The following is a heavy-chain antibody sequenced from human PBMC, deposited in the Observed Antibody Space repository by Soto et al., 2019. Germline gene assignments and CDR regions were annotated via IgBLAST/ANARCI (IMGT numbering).Heavy chain of an antibody. Sequence: SETLSLTCTVSGGSISSYYWSWIRQPPGKGLEWIGYIYYSGSTNYNPSLKSRVTISVDTSKNQFSLKLSSVTAADTALYYCARQLGTTGTTVYFDYGGQGTLVTVSS. J-gene: IGHJ4*02. CDR3: ARQLGTTGTTVYFDY. V-gene: IGHV4-59*08. D-gene: IGHD1-1*01. CDR1: GGSISSYY. CDR2: IYYSGST.